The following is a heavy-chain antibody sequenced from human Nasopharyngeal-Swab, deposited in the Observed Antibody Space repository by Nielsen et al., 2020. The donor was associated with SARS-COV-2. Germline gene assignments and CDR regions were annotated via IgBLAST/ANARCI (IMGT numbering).Heavy chain of an antibody. Sequence: GESLKISCAASGFTFSSYAMHWVRQAPGKGLEWVAVISYDGSNKYYADSVKGRFTISRDNSKNTLYLQMNSLRAEDTAVYYCARDGPRYSSGWNVLGFWGQGTLVTVSS. CDR3: ARDGPRYSSGWNVLGF. CDR1: GFTFSSYA. CDR2: ISYDGSNK. V-gene: IGHV3-30*04. D-gene: IGHD6-19*01. J-gene: IGHJ4*02.